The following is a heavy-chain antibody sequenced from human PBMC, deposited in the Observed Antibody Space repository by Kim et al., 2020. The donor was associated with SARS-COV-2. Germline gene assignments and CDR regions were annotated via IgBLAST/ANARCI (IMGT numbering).Heavy chain of an antibody. CDR2: IHYTGNI. CDR1: GGPIGGHY. V-gene: IGHV4-59*11. J-gene: IGHJ4*02. Sequence: SETLSLTCSVSGGPIGGHYWSWIRQPPGKGLEWIGYIHYTGNINYNPSLDSRVTISLDRSRKRFSLNLRSVSATDTAVYYCARIAGGDSSDWAFYFDRWGQGPVVTVSS. CDR3: ARIAGGDSSDWAFYFDR. D-gene: IGHD6-19*01.